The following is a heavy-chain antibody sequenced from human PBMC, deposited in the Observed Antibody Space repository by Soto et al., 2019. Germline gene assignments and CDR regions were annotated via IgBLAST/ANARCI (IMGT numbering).Heavy chain of an antibody. CDR2: IYYNGAT. CDR3: ARRGPPASGHEIGH. J-gene: IGHJ4*02. CDR1: GGSFSNYY. D-gene: IGHD6-13*01. V-gene: IGHV4-59*12. Sequence: PSETLSLTCTVSGGSFSNYYWTWIRQPPGKGLEWVGYIYYNGATYYNPSLGSRVTISLDTSKNQFSLKLNSVTAADTAVYYCARRGPPASGHEIGHWGQGALVTVSS.